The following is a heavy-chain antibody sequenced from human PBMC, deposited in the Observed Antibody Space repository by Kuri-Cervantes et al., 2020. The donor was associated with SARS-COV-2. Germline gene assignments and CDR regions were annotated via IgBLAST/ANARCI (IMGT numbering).Heavy chain of an antibody. CDR1: GFTVSSNY. CDR3: ARVRGDYVP. V-gene: IGHV3-53*01. J-gene: IGHJ5*02. CDR2: TYSGGST. Sequence: LSLTCAASGFTVSSNYMSWVRQAPGKGLEWVSLTYSGGSTYYADPVKGRFTISRDNSKNTLYLQMNSLRAEDTAVYYCARVRGDYVPWGQGTLVTVSS. D-gene: IGHD3-16*01.